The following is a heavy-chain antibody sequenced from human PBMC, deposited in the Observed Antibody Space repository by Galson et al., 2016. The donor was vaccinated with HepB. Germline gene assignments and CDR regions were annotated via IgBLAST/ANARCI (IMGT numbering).Heavy chain of an antibody. Sequence: SVKVSCKASRYTFTDYYIHWVRQAPGQGLDWLGWINPNTGGTDYAQKFQGRVTMTRDTSINTAYRKLSSLRSDDTAVYYCARERLSSLGRMWDDAFYVWGQGTMVTVSS. CDR1: RYTFTDYY. D-gene: IGHD3-16*01. CDR2: INPNTGGT. CDR3: ARERLSSLGRMWDDAFYV. J-gene: IGHJ3*01. V-gene: IGHV1-2*02.